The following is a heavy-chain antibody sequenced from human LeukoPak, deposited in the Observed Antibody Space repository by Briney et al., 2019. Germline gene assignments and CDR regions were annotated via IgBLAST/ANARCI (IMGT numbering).Heavy chain of an antibody. CDR3: ARVLWFGELSHFDY. CDR1: GGTFSSYA. V-gene: IGHV1-69*13. D-gene: IGHD3-10*01. Sequence: ASVKVSCKASGGTFSSYAISWVRQAPGQGLEWMGGIIPIFGTANYAQKFQGRVTITADESTSTAHMELSSLRSEDTAVYYCARVLWFGELSHFDYWGQGTLVTVSS. CDR2: IIPIFGTA. J-gene: IGHJ4*02.